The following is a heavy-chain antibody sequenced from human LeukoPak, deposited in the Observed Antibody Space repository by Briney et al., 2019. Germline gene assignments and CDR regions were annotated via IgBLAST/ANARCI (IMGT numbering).Heavy chain of an antibody. V-gene: IGHV4-38-2*02. J-gene: IGHJ3*02. CDR1: GFSISSGYY. D-gene: IGHD3-22*01. Sequence: SETLSLTCTVSGFSISSGYYWGWIRQPPGKGLEWIGSIYHSGSTYYNPSLKSRVTISVDTSKNQFSLKLSSVTAADTAVYYCARVNYYDSSGRGAFDIWGQETMVTVSS. CDR3: ARVNYYDSSGRGAFDI. CDR2: IYHSGST.